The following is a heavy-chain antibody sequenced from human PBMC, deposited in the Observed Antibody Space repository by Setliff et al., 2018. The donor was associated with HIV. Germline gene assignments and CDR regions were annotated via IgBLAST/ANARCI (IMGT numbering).Heavy chain of an antibody. D-gene: IGHD3-10*01. CDR2: IYYSGST. CDR3: ARDRGGHYTGSYYYMDV. CDR1: GGSISSAYYY. J-gene: IGHJ6*03. V-gene: IGHV4-39*02. Sequence: KPSETLSLTCTVSGGSISSAYYYWGWIRQPPGKGLEWIGNIYYSGSTYYNPSLKSRVTISVDTSKNQFSLKLSSVTAADTAVYYCARDRGGHYTGSYYYMDVWGKGTTVTVSS.